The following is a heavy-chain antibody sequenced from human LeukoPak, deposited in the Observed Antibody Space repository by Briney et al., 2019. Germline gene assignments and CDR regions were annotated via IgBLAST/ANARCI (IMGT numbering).Heavy chain of an antibody. CDR2: ISAYNGNT. D-gene: IGHD3-9*01. Sequence: ASVKVSFKASGSTFTSYGISWVRQAPGQGLEGMEWISAYNGNTNYAQKLQGRVTMTTDTSTSTAYMELRSLRSDDTAVYYRARDAIRYFDWPHTNWFDPWGQGTLVTVSS. CDR1: GSTFTSYG. V-gene: IGHV1-18*01. J-gene: IGHJ5*02. CDR3: ARDAIRYFDWPHTNWFDP.